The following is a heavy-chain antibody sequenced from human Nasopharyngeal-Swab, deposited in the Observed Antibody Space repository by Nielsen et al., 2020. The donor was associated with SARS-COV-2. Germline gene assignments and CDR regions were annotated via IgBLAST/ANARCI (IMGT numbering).Heavy chain of an antibody. Sequence: SQTLSLTCTVSGGSISSGGYYWSWIRQHPGKGLEWIGYIYYSGSTYYNPSLKSRVSISVDPSKNQFSLKLSSVTAADTAVYYCARLYYYDSSGYFFKPPSYYFDYWGQGTLVTVSS. V-gene: IGHV4-31*03. CDR2: IYYSGST. D-gene: IGHD3-22*01. CDR1: GGSISSGGYY. CDR3: ARLYYYDSSGYFFKPPSYYFDY. J-gene: IGHJ4*02.